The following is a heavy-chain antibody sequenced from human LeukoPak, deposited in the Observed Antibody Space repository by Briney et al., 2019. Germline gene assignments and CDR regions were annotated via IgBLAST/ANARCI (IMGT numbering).Heavy chain of an antibody. Sequence: ASVKVSCKVSGYTLTELSMHWVRQAPGKGLEWLGGFDPEDGETIYAQKFQGRVTMTEDTSTDTAYMELSSLRSEDTAVYYCAPIVGATTLAFDYWGQGTLVTVSS. V-gene: IGHV1-24*01. CDR3: APIVGATTLAFDY. CDR1: GYTLTELS. CDR2: FDPEDGET. D-gene: IGHD1-26*01. J-gene: IGHJ4*02.